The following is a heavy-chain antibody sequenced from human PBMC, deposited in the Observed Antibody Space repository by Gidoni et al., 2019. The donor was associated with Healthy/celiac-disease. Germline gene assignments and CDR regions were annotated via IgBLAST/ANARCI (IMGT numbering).Heavy chain of an antibody. CDR1: GVPISSYY. D-gene: IGHD6-13*01. V-gene: IGHV4-59*01. CDR2: IYYSGST. Sequence: QVQLQASGPAPVQPSEPLPLSRTAPGVPISSYYWSWPPQTPGKGLEWIGYIYYSGSTNYNPSLKSRVTISVDTSKNQFSLKLSSVTAADTAVYYCARTIAAAANWFDPWGQGTLVTVSS. J-gene: IGHJ5*02. CDR3: ARTIAAAANWFDP.